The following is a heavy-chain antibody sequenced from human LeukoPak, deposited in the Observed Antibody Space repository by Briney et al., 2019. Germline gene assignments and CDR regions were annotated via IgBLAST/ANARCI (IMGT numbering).Heavy chain of an antibody. Sequence: SETLSLTCTVSGGSISSYYWSWIRQPPGKGLEWIGYIYYSGSTNYNPSLKSRVTISVDTSKNQFSLKLSSVTAADTAVYYCVRGITMSQNYYYYYGMDVWGQGTTVTVSS. V-gene: IGHV4-59*01. CDR2: IYYSGST. CDR1: GGSISSYY. CDR3: VRGITMSQNYYYYYGMDV. J-gene: IGHJ6*02. D-gene: IGHD3-10*02.